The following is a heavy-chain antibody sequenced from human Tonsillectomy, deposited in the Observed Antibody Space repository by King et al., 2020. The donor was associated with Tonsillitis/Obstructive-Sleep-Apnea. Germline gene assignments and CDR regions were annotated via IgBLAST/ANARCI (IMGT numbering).Heavy chain of an antibody. D-gene: IGHD2-15*01. J-gene: IGHJ3*02. V-gene: IGHV3-48*03. CDR1: GFTFSSYE. Sequence: VQLVESGGGLVQPGVSLRLSCAASGFTFSSYEMNWVRQAPGKGLEWVSYISSSGSNIYYADSVKGRFTISRDNAKNSLYLQMNSLRADDTAVYYCARDLVGSGGAFDIWGQGTMVTVSS. CDR3: ARDLVGSGGAFDI. CDR2: ISSSGSNI.